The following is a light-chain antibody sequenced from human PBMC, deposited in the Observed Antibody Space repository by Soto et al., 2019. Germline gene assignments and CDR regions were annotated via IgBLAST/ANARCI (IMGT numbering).Light chain of an antibody. J-gene: IGKJ1*01. CDR1: QSVSSSY. CDR2: GAS. Sequence: EIVLTQSPGTLSLSPGERATLSCRASQSVSSSYLAWYQQKPGQAPRLLIYGASSRATGIPDRFSGGGSGTDFTLTISRLEPEDFAVYYCQQYGSSPWTFSQGTKVEIK. V-gene: IGKV3-20*01. CDR3: QQYGSSPWT.